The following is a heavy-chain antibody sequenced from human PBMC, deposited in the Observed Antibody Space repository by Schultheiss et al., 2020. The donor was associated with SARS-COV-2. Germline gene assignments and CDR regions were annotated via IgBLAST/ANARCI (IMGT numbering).Heavy chain of an antibody. CDR2: INSDGSAS. J-gene: IGHJ6*03. Sequence: GESLKISCAASGFTFRNYWMHWVRQIPGKGLVWVSRINSDGSASSYADFVKGRFTVSRDNSKSTLYMQMNSLRAEDTALYYCARALRYYYMDVWGKGTTVTVSS. V-gene: IGHV3-74*01. D-gene: IGHD4/OR15-4a*01. CDR1: GFTFRNYW. CDR3: ARALRYYYMDV.